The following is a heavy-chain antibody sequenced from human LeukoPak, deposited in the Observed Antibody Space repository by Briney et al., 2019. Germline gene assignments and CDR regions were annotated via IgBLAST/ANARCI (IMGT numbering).Heavy chain of an antibody. Sequence: GGSLRLSCAASGFTLSSYAMSWVRQGPGKGLEWVSAISVSGNTYHADSVKGRFTISRDSYKNTLYLQMNSLRAEDAAVYYCAKGVGYCSGGSCQQFDYWGQGTLVTVSS. J-gene: IGHJ4*02. D-gene: IGHD2-15*01. CDR3: AKGVGYCSGGSCQQFDY. V-gene: IGHV3-23*01. CDR1: GFTLSSYA. CDR2: ISVSGNT.